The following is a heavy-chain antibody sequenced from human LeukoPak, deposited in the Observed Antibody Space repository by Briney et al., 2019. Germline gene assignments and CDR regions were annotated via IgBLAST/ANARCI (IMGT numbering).Heavy chain of an antibody. CDR2: IYYSGST. Sequence: SETLSLTCTVSGGSISSYYWSWIRQPPGKGLEWIGYIYYSGSTNYNPSLKRRVTISVDTSKNQFSLKLSSLTAADTAVYYCARGYCSSTSCYHNWFDPWGQGTLVTVPS. V-gene: IGHV4-59*08. CDR1: GGSISSYY. CDR3: ARGYCSSTSCYHNWFDP. J-gene: IGHJ5*02. D-gene: IGHD2-2*01.